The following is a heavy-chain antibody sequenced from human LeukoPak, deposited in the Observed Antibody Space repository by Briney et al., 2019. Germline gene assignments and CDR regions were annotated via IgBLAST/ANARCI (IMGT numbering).Heavy chain of an antibody. CDR1: GFTFSSYA. V-gene: IGHV3-23*01. D-gene: IGHD6-13*01. J-gene: IGHJ5*02. CDR2: ISGSGGST. Sequence: GGSLRLSCAASGFTFSSYAISWVRQAPGKGLEWVSAISGSGGSTYYADSVKGRFTISRDNSKNTLYLQMNSLRAEDTAVYYCAKGIAAADFNWFDPWGQGNPVTVSS. CDR3: AKGIAAADFNWFDP.